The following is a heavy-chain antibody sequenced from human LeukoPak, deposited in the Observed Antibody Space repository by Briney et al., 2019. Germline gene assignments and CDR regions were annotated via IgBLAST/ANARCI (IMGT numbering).Heavy chain of an antibody. V-gene: IGHV1-8*01. J-gene: IGHJ4*02. D-gene: IGHD1-26*01. CDR2: MNPNSGNT. Sequence: ASVKVSCKASGYTFTSYDINWVRQATGQGPEWMGWMNPNSGNTGYGEKFQGRVTMTRNTSRSTAYMELSSLRSEDTAVYYCSRGLWELSDWGQGTLVTVSS. CDR3: SRGLWELSD. CDR1: GYTFTSYD.